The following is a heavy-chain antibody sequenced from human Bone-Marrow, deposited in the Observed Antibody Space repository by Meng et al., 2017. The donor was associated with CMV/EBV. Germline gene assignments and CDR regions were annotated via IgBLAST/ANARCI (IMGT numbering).Heavy chain of an antibody. CDR1: GGSVSGGSYY. CDR2: MFSSGTT. J-gene: IGHJ4*02. CDR3: ARGIIPAAADFHN. Sequence: GSLRLSCTVSGGSVSGGSYYWSWIRQPLGKGLEWIGHMFSSGTTNYNPSLKGRVTISVDTSKNQFSLKLTSVAAADTAVYYCARGIIPAAADFHNWGQGTLVTVSS. D-gene: IGHD2-2*01. V-gene: IGHV4-61*01.